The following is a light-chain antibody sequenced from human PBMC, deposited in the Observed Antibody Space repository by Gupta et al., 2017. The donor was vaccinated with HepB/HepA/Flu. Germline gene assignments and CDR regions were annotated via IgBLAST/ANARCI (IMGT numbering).Light chain of an antibody. CDR3: QQYQTAPCT. V-gene: IGKV1-33*01. CDR1: QDIDNF. J-gene: IGKJ2*02. Sequence: IQMTQSPSSLSASVGDRISITCQATQDIDNFLNWHQQKPGKAPRLLIHDAFVVERGVPSRFSGSSSGAKFIFTIKILHPEDLGTYYCQQYQTAPCTFGQGTKVTIK. CDR2: DAF.